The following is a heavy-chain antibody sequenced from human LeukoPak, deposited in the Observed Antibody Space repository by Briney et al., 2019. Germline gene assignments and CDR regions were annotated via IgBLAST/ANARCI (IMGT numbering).Heavy chain of an antibody. CDR2: IYYSGST. D-gene: IGHD3-22*01. CDR3: ASLHSSRYYYGMDV. V-gene: IGHV4-59*01. Sequence: SETLSLTCTVSGGSISSYYWSWIRQPPGKGLEWIGYIYYSGSTNYNPSLKSRVTISVDTSKNQFSLKLSSVTAADTAVYYCASLHSSRYYYGMDVWGQGTTVTVSS. CDR1: GGSISSYY. J-gene: IGHJ6*02.